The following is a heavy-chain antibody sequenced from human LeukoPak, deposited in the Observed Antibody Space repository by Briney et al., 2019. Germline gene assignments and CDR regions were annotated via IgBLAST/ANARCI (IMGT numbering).Heavy chain of an antibody. D-gene: IGHD6-19*01. V-gene: IGHV4-4*02. J-gene: IGHJ4*02. CDR2: IYHSGTT. CDR1: GGSISTIHW. CDR3: ARLWDSSGLDY. Sequence: PSETLSLTCAVSGGSISTIHWWSWVRQPPGKGLEWFGEIYHSGTTNYNPSLKSRVTISVDKSKNQFSLNLSSVTAADTAVYYCARLWDSSGLDYWGQGTLVTVSS.